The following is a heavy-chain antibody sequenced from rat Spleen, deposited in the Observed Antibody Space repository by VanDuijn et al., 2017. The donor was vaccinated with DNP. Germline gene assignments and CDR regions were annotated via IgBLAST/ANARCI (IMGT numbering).Heavy chain of an antibody. CDR3: VRWNSGHFDY. J-gene: IGHJ2*01. CDR2: IGSPAYAP. V-gene: IGHV5-22*01. CDR1: GFTFSDYY. Sequence: EVQLVESGGGLVQPGRSLKLSCVASGFTFSDYYMAWVRQAPTKGLEWVASIGSPAYAPYYTDSVKGRFAISRDNAKSTLYLQMNSLRSEDMATYYCVRWNSGHFDYWGQGVMVTVSS. D-gene: IGHD4-3*01.